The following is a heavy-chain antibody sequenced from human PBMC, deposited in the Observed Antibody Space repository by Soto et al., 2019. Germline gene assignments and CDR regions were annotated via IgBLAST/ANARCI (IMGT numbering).Heavy chain of an antibody. V-gene: IGHV3-9*01. CDR3: AKDSSNYVWGSYRKPSALDY. J-gene: IGHJ4*02. CDR1: GFTFDDYA. Sequence: PGGSLRLACAASGFTFDDYAMHWVRQAPGKGLEWVSGISWNSGSIGYADSVKGRFTISRDNAKNSLYLQMNSLRAEDTALYYCAKDSSNYVWGSYRKPSALDYWGQGTLVTVSS. D-gene: IGHD3-16*02. CDR2: ISWNSGSI.